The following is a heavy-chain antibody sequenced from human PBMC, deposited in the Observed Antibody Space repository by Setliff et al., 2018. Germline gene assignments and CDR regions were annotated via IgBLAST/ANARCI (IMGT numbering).Heavy chain of an antibody. CDR1: GFSFSGYY. D-gene: IGHD3-10*01. CDR2: ISGSGTTI. CDR3: FGAGTFSY. Sequence: GGSLRLSCAASGFSFSGYYMSWVRQAPGKGLERLSKISGSGTTIFYADSVRGRFTNSRDNAKNSLSLQMNSLRTEDTAVYYCFGAGTFSYWGQGTLVTVSS. J-gene: IGHJ4*02. V-gene: IGHV3-11*04.